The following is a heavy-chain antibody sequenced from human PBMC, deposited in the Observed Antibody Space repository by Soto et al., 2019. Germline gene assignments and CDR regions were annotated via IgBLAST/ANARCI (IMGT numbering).Heavy chain of an antibody. CDR2: ISYDGSNK. Sequence: PGGSLRLSCAASGFTFSRYAIHWVRQAPGKGLEWVAVISYDGSNKYYADSVKGRFTISRDNSKNTLYLQMNSLRAEDTAVYYCAIDTRGTSGAFDIWGQGTMVTVSS. CDR1: GFTFSRYA. D-gene: IGHD3-16*01. V-gene: IGHV3-30-3*01. CDR3: AIDTRGTSGAFDI. J-gene: IGHJ3*02.